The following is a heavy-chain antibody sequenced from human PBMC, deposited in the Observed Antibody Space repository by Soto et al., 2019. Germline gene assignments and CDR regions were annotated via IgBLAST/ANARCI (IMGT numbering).Heavy chain of an antibody. CDR1: GFTFSNAW. CDR3: TTGVTSRGMDV. CDR2: IKSKTDGGPT. Sequence: EVQLVESGGGLVKPGGSLRLSCAASGFTFSNAWMSWVRQAPGKGLEWVGRIKSKTDGGPTDYAAPVKGRFTISRDDSKNTLYLQMNSLKTEDPAVYYCTTGVTSRGMDVWGQGTTVTVSS. J-gene: IGHJ6*02. V-gene: IGHV3-15*01. D-gene: IGHD2-21*02.